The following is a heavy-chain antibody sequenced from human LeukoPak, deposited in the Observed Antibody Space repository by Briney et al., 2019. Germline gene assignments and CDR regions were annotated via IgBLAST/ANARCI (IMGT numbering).Heavy chain of an antibody. V-gene: IGHV4-34*01. J-gene: IGHJ4*02. CDR1: GGSFSGYY. D-gene: IGHD2-21*02. Sequence: PSETLSLTCAVYGGSFSGYYWSWIRQPPGKGLEWIGEINHSGSTNYNPSLKSRVTISVDTSKNQFSLKLSSVTAADTAVYYCVRGLKTAYNYFDYWGQGTLVTVSS. CDR3: VRGLKTAYNYFDY. CDR2: INHSGST.